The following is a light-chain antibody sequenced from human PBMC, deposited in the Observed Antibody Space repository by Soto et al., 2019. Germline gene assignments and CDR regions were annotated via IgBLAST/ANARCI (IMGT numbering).Light chain of an antibody. J-gene: IGKJ5*01. CDR1: QTVTNTF. CDR2: SAS. V-gene: IGKV3-20*01. CDR3: QQHGGSPIT. Sequence: EIVSTLSPGTLSFSPGQRATLACRASQTVTNTFLARHQKKHGQTPRLLIYSASTRATGTPDRFSGSGSRSDCAVTTSSLRPKDVGVCLGQQHGGSPITFAQGTRLEIK.